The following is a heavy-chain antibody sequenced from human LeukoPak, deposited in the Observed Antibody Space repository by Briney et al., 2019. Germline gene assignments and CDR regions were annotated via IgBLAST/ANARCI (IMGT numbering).Heavy chain of an antibody. V-gene: IGHV3-15*07. J-gene: IGHJ4*02. CDR2: INSKTDGGTT. D-gene: IGHD3-9*01. CDR3: TTWNYDILTGYSI. Sequence: PGGSLRLSCAASGFTFKNAWMSWVRQAPGKGLEWVGRINSKTDGGTTDYAAAVKGRFTISRDDSKSTLYLQMNSLKTEDTALYYCTTWNYDILTGYSIWGQGTLVTVSS. CDR1: GFTFKNAW.